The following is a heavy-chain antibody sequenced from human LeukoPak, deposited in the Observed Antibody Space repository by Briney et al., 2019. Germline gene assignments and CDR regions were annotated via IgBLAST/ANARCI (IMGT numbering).Heavy chain of an antibody. V-gene: IGHV3-64*01. CDR2: ISSNGGST. D-gene: IGHD3-16*01. CDR1: GFTFSSYA. Sequence: GGSLRLSCAASGFTFSSYAMHWVRQAPGKGLEYVSAISSNGGSTYYANSVKGRFIISRDNSKNTLYLQMSSLRAEDMAVYYCARDLGELTRVFDYWGQGTLVTVSS. J-gene: IGHJ4*02. CDR3: ARDLGELTRVFDY.